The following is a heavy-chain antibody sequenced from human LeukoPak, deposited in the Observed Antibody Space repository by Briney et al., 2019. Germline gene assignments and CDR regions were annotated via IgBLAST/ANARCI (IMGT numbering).Heavy chain of an antibody. CDR2: INPNSGGT. Sequence: ASVKVSCKASGYTFTGYYMHWVRQAPGQGLEWMGWINPNSGGTNYAQKFQGRVTMTRDTSISTAYMELSRLRSDDTAVYCCARVLTMIPGRYYYYMDVWGKGTTVTVSS. D-gene: IGHD3-22*01. CDR1: GYTFTGYY. CDR3: ARVLTMIPGRYYYYMDV. J-gene: IGHJ6*03. V-gene: IGHV1-2*02.